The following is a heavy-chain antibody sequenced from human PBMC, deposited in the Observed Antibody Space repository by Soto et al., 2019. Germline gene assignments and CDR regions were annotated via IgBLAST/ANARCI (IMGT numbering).Heavy chain of an antibody. CDR3: ARDWRGAEGFDP. Sequence: QVQLVQSGTEVKKPGASVKVSCKASGYTFNNYGFSWVRQAPGQGLEWVGWIGTHNGDTTYAQSFRGRVAMTIDTSTTTSSMELTSLTFDDTAVYFCARDWRGAEGFDPWGQGTLVIVSS. V-gene: IGHV1-18*01. D-gene: IGHD3-3*01. CDR1: GYTFNNYG. CDR2: IGTHNGDT. J-gene: IGHJ5*02.